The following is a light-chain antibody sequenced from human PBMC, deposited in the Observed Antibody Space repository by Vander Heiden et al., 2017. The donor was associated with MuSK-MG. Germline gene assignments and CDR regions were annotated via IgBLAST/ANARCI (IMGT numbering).Light chain of an antibody. J-gene: IGKJ4*01. CDR2: AAS. CDR1: QGISCY. CDR3: QQLNSYLVV. Sequence: DIHLTQSPSFLSASVGDRVTITCRASQGISCYLAWYQQKPGKAPKLLIYAASTLQTGVPSRFSGSGSGTEYTLTISSLQPEDFATYYCQQLNSYLVVFGGGTKVEIK. V-gene: IGKV1-9*01.